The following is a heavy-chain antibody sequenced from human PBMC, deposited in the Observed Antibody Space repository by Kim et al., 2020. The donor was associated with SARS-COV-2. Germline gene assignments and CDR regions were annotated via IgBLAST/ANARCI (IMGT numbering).Heavy chain of an antibody. CDR1: GFTCSDHY. D-gene: IGHD2-15*01. CDR3: ARERRGVFRSGGGCHDAFDI. CDR2: TRNKANSYTT. V-gene: IGHV3-72*01. J-gene: IGHJ3*02. Sequence: GGSLRLSCAASGFTCSDHYMDWVRQAPGKGLEWVGRTRNKANSYTTEYAASVKGRFTISRDDSKNSLYLQMNSLKTEDTAVYYCARERRGVFRSGGGCHDAFDIWGPGTMVTVSS.